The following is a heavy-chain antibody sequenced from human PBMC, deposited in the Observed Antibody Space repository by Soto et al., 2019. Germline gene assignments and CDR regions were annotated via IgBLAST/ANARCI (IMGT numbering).Heavy chain of an antibody. V-gene: IGHV4-39*01. CDR3: ARQDTMVRVVICGFEP. Sequence: TCTVAAGSLSSSSYCWSCISQPHGKGLEWIARIYSHGSTYYNPSLKSRVTIFVDTSKNQFSLKLISVTAANTAVYYCARQDTMVRVVICGFEPWGQGTLIASSS. CDR1: AGSLSSSSYC. CDR2: IYSHGST. J-gene: IGHJ5*02. D-gene: IGHD3-10*01.